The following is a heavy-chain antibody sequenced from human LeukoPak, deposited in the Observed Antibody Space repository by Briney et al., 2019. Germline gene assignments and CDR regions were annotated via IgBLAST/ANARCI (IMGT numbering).Heavy chain of an antibody. D-gene: IGHD3-16*01. CDR1: GFTFSSYA. CDR3: AKDSTGWGVLDEGFDY. J-gene: IGHJ4*02. CDR2: ISYDGSNK. V-gene: IGHV3-30-3*01. Sequence: TGGSLRLSCAASGFTFSSYAMHWVRQAPGKGLEWVAVISYDGSNKYYADSVKGRFTISRDNSKNTLYLQMNSLRAEDTAVYYCAKDSTGWGVLDEGFDYWGQGTLVTVSS.